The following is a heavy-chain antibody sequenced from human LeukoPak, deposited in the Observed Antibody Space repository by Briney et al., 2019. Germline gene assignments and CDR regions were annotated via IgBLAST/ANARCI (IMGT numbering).Heavy chain of an antibody. V-gene: IGHV4-38-2*02. CDR1: GYSISSGYY. D-gene: IGHD2-2*01. J-gene: IGHJ4*02. Sequence: SETLSLTCTVSGYSISSGYYWGWIRQPPGQGLGWIGTIYHSGSTYYNPSLKSRVTISVDTSKNQFSLKLTSVTAADTAVYYCARVRGYCSSTICYRYYFDYWGQGTLVTVSS. CDR3: ARVRGYCSSTICYRYYFDY. CDR2: IYHSGST.